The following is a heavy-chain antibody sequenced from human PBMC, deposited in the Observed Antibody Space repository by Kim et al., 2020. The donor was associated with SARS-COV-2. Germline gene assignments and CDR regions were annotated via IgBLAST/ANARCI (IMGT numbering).Heavy chain of an antibody. Sequence: GGSLRLSCAASGFTFSSYGMHWVRQAPGKGLEWVAVISYDGSNKYYADSVKGRFTISRDNSKNTLYLQMNSLRAEDTAVYFCAKELLRYFDWLSSRHYYYYGMDVWGQGTTVTVSS. CDR3: AKELLRYFDWLSSRHYYYYGMDV. V-gene: IGHV3-30*18. D-gene: IGHD3-9*01. J-gene: IGHJ6*02. CDR2: ISYDGSNK. CDR1: GFTFSSYG.